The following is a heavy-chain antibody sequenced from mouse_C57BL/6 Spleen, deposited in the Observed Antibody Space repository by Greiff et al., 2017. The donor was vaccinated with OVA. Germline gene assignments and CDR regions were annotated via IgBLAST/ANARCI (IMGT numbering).Heavy chain of an antibody. D-gene: IGHD1-1*01. J-gene: IGHJ4*01. CDR3: ARPFDGSTIYYAMDY. CDR1: GFTFSSYG. Sequence: EVKLVESGGDLVKPGGSLKLSCAASGFTFSSYGMSWVRQTPEKRLEWVATISSGGSYTYYPDSVKGRFTISRDNAKNTLYLQMSSLKSEDTAMYYYARPFDGSTIYYAMDYWGQGTSVTVSS. V-gene: IGHV5-6*01. CDR2: ISSGGSYT.